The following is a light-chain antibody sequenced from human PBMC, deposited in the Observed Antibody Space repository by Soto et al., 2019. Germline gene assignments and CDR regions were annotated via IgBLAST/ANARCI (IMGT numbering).Light chain of an antibody. CDR3: QTWGTVMV. CDR2: LNSDGSH. V-gene: IGLV4-69*01. J-gene: IGLJ2*01. CDR1: SGDISYA. Sequence: QLVLTQSPSASASPGAAVTLTCPLSSGDISYANAFHQQRPEKGHRHLLMLNSDGSHSKGDGIPDRFSGSSSGAERYLTVSSLQSEDEADYYCQTWGTVMVFGGGTKVTVL.